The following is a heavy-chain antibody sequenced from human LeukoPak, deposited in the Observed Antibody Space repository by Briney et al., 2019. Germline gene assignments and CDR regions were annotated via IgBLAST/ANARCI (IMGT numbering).Heavy chain of an antibody. J-gene: IGHJ4*02. Sequence: GGSLRLSCAASGFTFSSYAMSWVRQAPGKGLEWVSVISGSGDDTYYADSEKGRFTISRDNSKNTMYLQFNSLRAEGTAVYYCARRMVGTAVDYFDYWGQGTLVTVSS. CDR1: GFTFSSYA. CDR2: ISGSGDDT. CDR3: ARRMVGTAVDYFDY. V-gene: IGHV3-23*01. D-gene: IGHD2-15*01.